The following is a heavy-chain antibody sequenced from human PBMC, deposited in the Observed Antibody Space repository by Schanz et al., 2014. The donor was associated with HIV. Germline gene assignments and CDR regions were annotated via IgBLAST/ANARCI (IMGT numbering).Heavy chain of an antibody. CDR2: ISNDGSNE. D-gene: IGHD3-22*01. Sequence: QVQVVESGGGVVQPGRSLRLSCAASEFIFSSYGIHWVRQAPGKGLEWVAVISNDGSNEYYADSVKGRFTLSRDNSENTVYLQMNSLRAEDTAVYYCAKGASPYHDSSGFYPDYWSQGTLVTVSS. CDR3: AKGASPYHDSSGFYPDY. CDR1: EFIFSSYG. V-gene: IGHV3-30*18. J-gene: IGHJ4*02.